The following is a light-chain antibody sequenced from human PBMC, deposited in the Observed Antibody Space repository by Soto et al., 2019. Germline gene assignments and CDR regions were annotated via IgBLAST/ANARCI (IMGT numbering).Light chain of an antibody. J-gene: IGKJ1*01. Sequence: EIVLTQSPATLPLSAVERSILSCRASQSVSSNLAWYQQKPGQAPRLLIYGASNRATGIPDRFSGSGSGTDFTLTISRLEPEDFAVYYCQQYGSSGTFGQGTKVDIK. CDR1: QSVSSN. V-gene: IGKV3-20*01. CDR3: QQYGSSGT. CDR2: GAS.